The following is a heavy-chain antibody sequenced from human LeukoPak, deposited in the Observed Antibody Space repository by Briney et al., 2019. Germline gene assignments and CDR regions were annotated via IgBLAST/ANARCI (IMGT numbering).Heavy chain of an antibody. CDR1: GFTVSSNY. CDR2: ISGSGGIT. CDR3: AKDLQYYDSSGYGGLDY. Sequence: GGSLRLSCAASGFTVSSNYMSWVRQAPGKGLEWVSGISGSGGITYYAESVKGRFTISRDNSKNTLYLQMNSLRAEDTAVYYCAKDLQYYDSSGYGGLDYWGQGTLVTVSS. J-gene: IGHJ4*02. D-gene: IGHD3-22*01. V-gene: IGHV3-23*01.